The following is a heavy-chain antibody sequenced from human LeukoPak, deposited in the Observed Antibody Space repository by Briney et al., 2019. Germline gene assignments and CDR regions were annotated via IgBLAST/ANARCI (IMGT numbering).Heavy chain of an antibody. CDR3: TRSTNLEAFDN. V-gene: IGHV4-61*01. Sequence: PSETLSLTCTVSGGSVSSGTYYWSWIRQPPGKGLEWIGYTYYGGSTNYNPSLKSRVTVSVDTSKNQCSLKLSSVTTADTAVYYCTRSTNLEAFDNWGQGTMVTVSS. CDR2: TYYGGST. J-gene: IGHJ3*02. D-gene: IGHD2-8*01. CDR1: GGSVSSGTYY.